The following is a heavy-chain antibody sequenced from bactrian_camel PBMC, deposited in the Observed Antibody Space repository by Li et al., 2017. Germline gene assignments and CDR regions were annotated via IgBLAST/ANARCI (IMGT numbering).Heavy chain of an antibody. V-gene: IGHV3S54*01. Sequence: HVQLVDSGGGSAQAGGSLRLSRAVSGRVHSSYCMGWFRIVPGREREPVAIIYTGGGTTYYADSVKGRFAIWQDNAKKTVYLQINYLRPEDTAMYYCAAAIFYEKWRLRAPDFGYWGQGTQVT. CDR1: GRVHSSYC. CDR3: AAAIFYEKWRLRAPDFGY. CDR2: IYTGGGTT. J-gene: IGHJ6*01. D-gene: IGHD1*01.